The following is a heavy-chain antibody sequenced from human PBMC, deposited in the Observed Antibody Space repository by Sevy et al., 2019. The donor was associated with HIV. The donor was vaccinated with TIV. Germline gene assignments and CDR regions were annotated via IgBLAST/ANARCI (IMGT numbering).Heavy chain of an antibody. Sequence: GGSLRLSCAASGFTFSDYAMHWVRHTQGKGLEWVAVISYDGINKNYADSVKGRFTLSRDNSMNTLSLQMNSPRTEDTAVYYCARDRSTRWINYYFDYWGQGTLVTVSS. CDR2: ISYDGINK. CDR3: ARDRSTRWINYYFDY. D-gene: IGHD2-2*01. CDR1: GFTFSDYA. J-gene: IGHJ4*02. V-gene: IGHV3-30-3*01.